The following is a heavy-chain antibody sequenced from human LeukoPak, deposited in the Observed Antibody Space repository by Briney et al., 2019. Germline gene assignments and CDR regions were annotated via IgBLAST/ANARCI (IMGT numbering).Heavy chain of an antibody. CDR2: IYHSGST. CDR1: GYSISSGYY. D-gene: IGHD3-22*01. V-gene: IGHV4-38-2*02. J-gene: IGHJ5*02. Sequence: SETLSLTCTVSGYSISSGYYWGWIRQPPGKGLEWIGSIYHSGSTYYNPSLKSRVTISVDTSKNQFSLKLSSVTAADTAVYYCARGSRITMIVVPPRGNWFDPWGQGTLVTVSS. CDR3: ARGSRITMIVVPPRGNWFDP.